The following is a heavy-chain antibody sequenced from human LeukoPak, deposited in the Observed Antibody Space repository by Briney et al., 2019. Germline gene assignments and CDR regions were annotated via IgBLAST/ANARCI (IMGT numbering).Heavy chain of an antibody. CDR2: ISYDGSNK. Sequence: GGSLRLSCAASGFTFSSYAMHWVRQAPGKGLEWVAVISYDGSNKYYADSVKGRFTISRDNSKNTLYLQMNSLRAEDTAVYYCARAGVAVVGYDYWGQGTLVTVSS. V-gene: IGHV3-30*04. D-gene: IGHD6-19*01. CDR1: GFTFSSYA. CDR3: ARAGVAVVGYDY. J-gene: IGHJ4*02.